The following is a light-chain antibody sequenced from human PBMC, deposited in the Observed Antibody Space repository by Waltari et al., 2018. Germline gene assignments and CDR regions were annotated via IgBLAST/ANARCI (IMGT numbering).Light chain of an antibody. V-gene: IGKV3-11*01. J-gene: IGKJ2*01. CDR3: QQRNNWPPENT. CDR1: QSVGIY. CDR2: DAA. Sequence: EIVLTQSPATLSLSPGERATLSCRASQSVGIYLAWFQQKLGQPPRLLIYDAANRATGIPARFSGSGFGTDFTLTISSLEAEDFALYYCQQRNNWPPENTFGQGTKLEMK.